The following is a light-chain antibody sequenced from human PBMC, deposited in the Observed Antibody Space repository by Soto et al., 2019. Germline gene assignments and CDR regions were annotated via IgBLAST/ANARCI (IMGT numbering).Light chain of an antibody. CDR1: QSVSSSY. V-gene: IGKV3-20*01. CDR2: GAS. CDR3: HQYGSSPTWT. J-gene: IGKJ1*01. Sequence: EIVLTQSPGTLSLSPGERATLSCRASQSVSSSYLVWYQQKPGQAPRLLIYGASSRATGIPDRFSASGSGTDFTLTISRLEPEDFAVYYCHQYGSSPTWTFGQGTKV.